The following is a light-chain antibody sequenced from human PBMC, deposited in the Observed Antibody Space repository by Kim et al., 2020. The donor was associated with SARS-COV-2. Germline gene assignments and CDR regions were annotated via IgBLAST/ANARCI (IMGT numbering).Light chain of an antibody. CDR3: QQYYTWSALT. CDR1: QSVRSS. CDR2: DAS. Sequence: PVERATLSCRASQSVRSSLAWYQQRPGQAPRLLIYDASIRATGVPARFTGSGSGTEFTLTISSLQSEDFAVYFCQQYYTWSALTFGGGTKVDIK. J-gene: IGKJ4*01. V-gene: IGKV3D-15*01.